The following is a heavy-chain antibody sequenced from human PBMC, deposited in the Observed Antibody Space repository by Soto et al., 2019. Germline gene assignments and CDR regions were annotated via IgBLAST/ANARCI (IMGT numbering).Heavy chain of an antibody. D-gene: IGHD4-17*01. Sequence: GGSLRLSCAASGFTFSSYSMNWVRQAPGKGLEWVSSISGSGTYIYYADSVKGRFTISRDNAKNSLYLQMNSLRAEDTAMYYCARDYDDYGAFDYWGQGTLVTVSS. CDR3: ARDYDDYGAFDY. CDR2: ISGSGTYI. CDR1: GFTFSSYS. J-gene: IGHJ4*02. V-gene: IGHV3-21*04.